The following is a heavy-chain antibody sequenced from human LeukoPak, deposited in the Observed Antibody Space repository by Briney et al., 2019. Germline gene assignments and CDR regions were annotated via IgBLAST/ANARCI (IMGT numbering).Heavy chain of an antibody. CDR1: GFTLSSYS. D-gene: IGHD3-10*01. CDR2: ISSSSSYI. Sequence: GGSLRRSCAAAGFTLSSYSMNWVRQAPGKGLEWVSSISSSSSYIYYADSVKGRFTISRDNAKNSLYLQMNSLRAEDTAVYYCASGSEVVIDYWGQGTLVTVSS. J-gene: IGHJ4*02. V-gene: IGHV3-21*01. CDR3: ASGSEVVIDY.